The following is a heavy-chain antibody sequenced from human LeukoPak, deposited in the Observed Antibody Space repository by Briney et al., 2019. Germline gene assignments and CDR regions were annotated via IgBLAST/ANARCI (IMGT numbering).Heavy chain of an antibody. J-gene: IGHJ5*02. CDR3: ARYVSSSSGWFDP. Sequence: SETLSLTCTVSGGSISSYYWSWIRQPPGKGLEWIGYISYSGSTNYNPSLKSRVTISVDTSKNQFSLKLSSVTAADTAVYYCARYVSSSSGWFDPWGQGTLVTVSS. CDR1: GGSISSYY. D-gene: IGHD6-13*01. V-gene: IGHV4-59*12. CDR2: ISYSGST.